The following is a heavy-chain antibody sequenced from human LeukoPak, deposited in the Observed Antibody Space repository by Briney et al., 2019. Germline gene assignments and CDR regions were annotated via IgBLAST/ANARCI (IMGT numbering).Heavy chain of an antibody. Sequence: GGSLRLSCAASGFTFSSYGMSWVRQAPGKGLEWVSAISGSGGSTYYADSVKGRFTISRDNSKNTLYLQMNSLRAEDTALYYCARDRKGSGSYPHYYYYYYMDVWGKGTTVTVSS. J-gene: IGHJ6*03. V-gene: IGHV3-23*01. CDR3: ARDRKGSGSYPHYYYYYYMDV. CDR2: ISGSGGST. CDR1: GFTFSSYG. D-gene: IGHD3-10*01.